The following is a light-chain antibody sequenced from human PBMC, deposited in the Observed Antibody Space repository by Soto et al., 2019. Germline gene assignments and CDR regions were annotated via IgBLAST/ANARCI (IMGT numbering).Light chain of an antibody. CDR2: DVS. J-gene: IGLJ1*01. V-gene: IGLV2-11*01. CDR1: SSDVGGYNY. Sequence: QSALTQPRSVSGSPGQSVTISCTGTSSDVGGYNYVSWYQQHPGKAPKLMIYDVSKRPSGVPDRFSGSKSGNTASLTISGLQAEDVADYYCCSYAGTYVLGTGTKV. CDR3: CSYAGTYV.